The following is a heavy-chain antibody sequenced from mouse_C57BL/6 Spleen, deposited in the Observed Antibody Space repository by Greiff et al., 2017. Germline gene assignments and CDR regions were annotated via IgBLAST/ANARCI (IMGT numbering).Heavy chain of an antibody. J-gene: IGHJ2*01. CDR1: GYSITSGYY. V-gene: IGHV3-6*01. D-gene: IGHD2-4*01. CDR3: AREMGDYDGEYYFDY. Sequence: EVKLEESGPGLVNPSQSLPLTCSVTGYSITSGYYWNWIRQFPGNKLEWMGYISYDGRNNYNPSLKNRISITRDTSKNQFFLKLNSVTTEDTATYYCAREMGDYDGEYYFDYWGQGTTLTVSS. CDR2: ISYDGRN.